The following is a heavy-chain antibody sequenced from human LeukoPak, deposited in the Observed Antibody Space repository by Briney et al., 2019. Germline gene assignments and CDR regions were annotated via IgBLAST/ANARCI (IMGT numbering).Heavy chain of an antibody. Sequence: GGSLRLSCAASGFTFSSYGIHWVRQAPGKGLEWVAVISYDVGYKYYADSVKGRFTISRDNSKNTVYLQMNSLRAEDTAVYYCAKDDAWLQYGNWGRGTLVTVSS. CDR1: GFTFSSYG. CDR2: ISYDVGYK. D-gene: IGHD5-24*01. J-gene: IGHJ4*02. V-gene: IGHV3-30*18. CDR3: AKDDAWLQYGN.